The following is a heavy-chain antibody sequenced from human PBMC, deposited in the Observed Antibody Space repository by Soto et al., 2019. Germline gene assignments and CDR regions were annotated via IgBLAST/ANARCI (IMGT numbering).Heavy chain of an antibody. CDR2: INSDGSTT. J-gene: IGHJ4*02. D-gene: IGHD3-22*01. CDR1: GFIFSSYW. V-gene: IGHV3-74*01. CDR3: ARVLCEASGYYSY. Sequence: EVQLVESGGGLVQPGGSLRLSCAASGFIFSSYWMHWVRQAPGKGLVWVSRINSDGSTTHYADSVKGRFTISRDNAKSTLILQMNDLRVEDTATYYCARVLCEASGYYSYWGQGALVTVSS.